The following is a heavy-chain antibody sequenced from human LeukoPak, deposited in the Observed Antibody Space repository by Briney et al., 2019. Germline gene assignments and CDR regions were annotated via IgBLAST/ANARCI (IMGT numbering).Heavy chain of an antibody. Sequence: SQTLSLTCTVSGGSISSGSYYWSWIRQPAGKGLEWIGRIYTSGSTNYNPSLKSRVTISVDTSKNQFSLKLSSVTAADTAVYYCARAPYPGYSGSYGRPYYYYYYMDVWGKGTTVTVSS. D-gene: IGHD1-26*01. CDR1: GGSISSGSYY. J-gene: IGHJ6*03. CDR3: ARAPYPGYSGSYGRPYYYYYYMDV. V-gene: IGHV4-61*02. CDR2: IYTSGST.